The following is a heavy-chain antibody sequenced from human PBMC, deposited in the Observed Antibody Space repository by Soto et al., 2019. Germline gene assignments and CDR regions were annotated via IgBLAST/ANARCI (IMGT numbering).Heavy chain of an antibody. V-gene: IGHV3-7*01. CDR1: GFTLRSYW. CDR2: IKTDASEK. J-gene: IGHJ4*01. D-gene: IGHD3-10*01. Sequence: EEQLVASGGGLVQPGGSLRLSCAASGFTLRSYWMSWVRQAPGKGLEWLATIKTDASEKKYVDSVKGRFTVFRDNAKNSLSLQMDSLRAEDTAVYYCARDSGYDSGISVNHYLDCWGRGTLVPVSS. CDR3: ARDSGYDSGISVNHYLDC.